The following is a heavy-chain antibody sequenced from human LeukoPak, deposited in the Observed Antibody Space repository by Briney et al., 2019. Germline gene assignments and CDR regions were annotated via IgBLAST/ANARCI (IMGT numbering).Heavy chain of an antibody. D-gene: IGHD3-10*01. CDR3: ARARQNYYGSGSYYRT. Sequence: SETLSLTCNVSGGPINSNIYYWAWVRQPPGKGLEWIGSIYYSGSTYYNPSLKSRVTISVDTSKNQFSLKLSSVTAADTAVYYCARARQNYYGSGSYYRTWGQGTLVTVSS. J-gene: IGHJ5*02. CDR2: IYYSGST. V-gene: IGHV4-39*01. CDR1: GGPINSNIYY.